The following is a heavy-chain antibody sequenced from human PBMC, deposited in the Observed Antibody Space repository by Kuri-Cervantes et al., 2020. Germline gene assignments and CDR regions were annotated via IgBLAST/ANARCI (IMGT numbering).Heavy chain of an antibody. CDR1: GFTFSSYG. V-gene: IGHV3-33*01. CDR3: ARVSSKYSSGWYWYFDL. CDR2: IWYDGSNK. J-gene: IGHJ2*01. Sequence: GESLKISCAASGFTFSSYGMHWVRQAPGKGLEWVAVIWYDGSNKYYADSVKGRFTISRDNSKNTLYLQMNSLRAEDTAVYHCARVSSKYSSGWYWYFDLWGRGTLVTVSS. D-gene: IGHD6-19*01.